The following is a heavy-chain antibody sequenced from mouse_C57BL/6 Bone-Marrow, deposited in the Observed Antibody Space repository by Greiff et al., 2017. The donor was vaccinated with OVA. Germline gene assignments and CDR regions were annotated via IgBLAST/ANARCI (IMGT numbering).Heavy chain of an antibody. CDR3: VYYRYFDV. V-gene: IGHV1-52*01. Sequence: QVQLQQPGAELVRPGSSVKLSCKASGYTFTSYWMHWVKQRPIQGLEWIGNIDPSDSATHYNQKFKDKATLTVDKSSSTAYMQLSSLTSEDSAVYYCVYYRYFDVWGTGTTVTVSS. D-gene: IGHD2-1*01. J-gene: IGHJ1*03. CDR2: IDPSDSAT. CDR1: GYTFTSYW.